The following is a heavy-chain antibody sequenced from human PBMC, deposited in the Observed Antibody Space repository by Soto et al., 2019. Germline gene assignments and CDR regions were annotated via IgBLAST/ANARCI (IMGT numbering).Heavy chain of an antibody. CDR1: GYTFTSYY. CDR3: AIRSAFEDYYYGMAV. CDR2: INPSGGST. Sequence: QVQLVQSGAEVKKPGASVKVSCKASGYTFTSYYMHWVRQAPGQGLEWMGIINPSGGSTSYAQKFQGRVTMTRDTSTSTVYMELSSLRSEDTAVYYCAIRSAFEDYYYGMAVWGQGTTVTVSS. V-gene: IGHV1-46*01. J-gene: IGHJ6*02.